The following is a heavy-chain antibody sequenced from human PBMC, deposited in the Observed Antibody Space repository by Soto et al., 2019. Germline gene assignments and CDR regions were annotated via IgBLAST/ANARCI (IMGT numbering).Heavy chain of an antibody. CDR1: GGSISSGGYY. J-gene: IGHJ5*02. Sequence: QVQLQESGPGLVKPSQTLSLTCTVSGGSISSGGYYWSWIRQHPGKGLEWIGYIYYSGSTYYNPSLKSRVTISVDTSKNQFSLKLSSVTAADTAVYYCARAVVPAAMPAPWLDPWGQGTLVTVSS. CDR3: ARAVVPAAMPAPWLDP. D-gene: IGHD2-2*01. V-gene: IGHV4-31*03. CDR2: IYYSGST.